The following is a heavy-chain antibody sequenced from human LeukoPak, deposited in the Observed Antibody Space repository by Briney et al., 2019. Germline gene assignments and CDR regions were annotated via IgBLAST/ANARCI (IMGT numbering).Heavy chain of an antibody. CDR3: AGGGDLDY. Sequence: PGGSLRLSCAASGFTFSTYWMSCVRQAPGKGLEWVASIKHDESGRYYVDSVKGRFTISGDNAKSSMFLQMNSLRAEDTAVYYWAGGGDLDYWGQGTLVTVSS. CDR1: GFTFSTYW. V-gene: IGHV3-7*03. D-gene: IGHD3-16*01. CDR2: IKHDESGR. J-gene: IGHJ4*02.